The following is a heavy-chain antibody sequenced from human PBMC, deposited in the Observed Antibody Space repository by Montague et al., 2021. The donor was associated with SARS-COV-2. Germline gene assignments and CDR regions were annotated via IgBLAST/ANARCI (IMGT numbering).Heavy chain of an antibody. CDR3: ARLKRYFDSSGSPSAFDF. V-gene: IGHV4-61*02. D-gene: IGHD3-22*01. CDR2: IRTTGHT. Sequence: TLSLTCTVSGGSISSSNYYWSWIRQPAGKGLEWIGRIRTTGHTDYNSSLESRVFMSVDTSTNQFSLSLTSVTAAETAVYYCARLKRYFDSSGSPSAFDFWGQGTKVTASS. CDR1: GGSISSSNYY. J-gene: IGHJ3*01.